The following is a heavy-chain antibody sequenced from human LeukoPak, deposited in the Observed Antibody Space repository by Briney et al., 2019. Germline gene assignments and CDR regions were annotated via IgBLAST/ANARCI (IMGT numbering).Heavy chain of an antibody. D-gene: IGHD6-19*01. J-gene: IGHJ6*02. CDR2: ISAYNGNT. CDR3: ARDLGQWLDTLSALGYYYYGMDV. Sequence: ASVKVSCKASGYTFTSYGISWVRQAPGQGLEWMGWISAYNGNTNYAQKLQGRVTMTTDTSTSTAYMELRSLRSDDTAVYYCARDLGQWLDTLSALGYYYYGMDVWGQGTTVTVSS. V-gene: IGHV1-18*01. CDR1: GYTFTSYG.